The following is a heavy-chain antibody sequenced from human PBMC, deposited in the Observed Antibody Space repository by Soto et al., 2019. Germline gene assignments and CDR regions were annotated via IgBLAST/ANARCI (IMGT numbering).Heavy chain of an antibody. CDR2: INSDGSDR. CDR1: GFTFSSYW. J-gene: IGHJ3*02. V-gene: IGHV3-74*01. CDR3: IRDYGEVGTTSAFDI. Sequence: GGALRVSCAASGFTFSSYWMHWIRQAPGKGLVWVSRINSDGSDRSYAAFVEGRFTISRDNAKNMVYFKMNSQRAEDTAVYYCIRDYGEVGTTSAFDIWGQGTMVTVSS. D-gene: IGHD1-26*01.